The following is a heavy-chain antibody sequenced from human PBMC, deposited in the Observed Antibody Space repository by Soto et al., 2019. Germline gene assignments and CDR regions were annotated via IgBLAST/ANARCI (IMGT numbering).Heavy chain of an antibody. CDR3: ARGPSGDKVHY. CDR2: IFDSGTT. J-gene: IGHJ4*02. Sequence: PSETLSLTCTVSGGSITSDYSCWSWIRQPPGEGLEWIGHIFDSGTTYTNPSLRSQVAISLDTSKNHFSLTLSSVTAADTAVYYCARGPSGDKVHYWGQGARVTV. V-gene: IGHV4-30-4*01. D-gene: IGHD7-27*01. CDR1: GGSITSDYSC.